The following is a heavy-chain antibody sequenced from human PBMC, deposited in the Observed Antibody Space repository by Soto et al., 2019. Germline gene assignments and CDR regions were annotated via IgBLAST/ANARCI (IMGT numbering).Heavy chain of an antibody. CDR1: AFTFSNYY. V-gene: IGHV3-7*01. D-gene: IGHD3-10*01. CDR2: IKEDGSDK. CDR3: ARWIRGTVDY. Sequence: EVQLVASGGGLVQPGGSLRLSCAASAFTFSNYYMGWVRQAPGKGLEWLANIKEDGSDKYYVDSVKGRFTISRDSAKSSLYLQMNSLRAEDTAVYYCARWIRGTVDYWGQGTLVTVSS. J-gene: IGHJ4*02.